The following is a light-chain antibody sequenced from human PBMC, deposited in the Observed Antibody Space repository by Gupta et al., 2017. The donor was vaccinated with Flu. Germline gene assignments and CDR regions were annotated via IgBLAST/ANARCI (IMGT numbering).Light chain of an antibody. CDR2: SND. V-gene: IGLV6-57*01. J-gene: IGLJ1*01. CDR3: PCSASTNLEV. CDR1: GGSIASNS. Sequence: NFMLTQSHSVSGSPGETVTISCTRSGGSIASNSVQWYQQRPGSHPTPVIYSNDQRPSGVHARFSCDIDSSYTSALINTSGLRTDDDAYYYCPCSASTNLEVVGPGTQVTVL.